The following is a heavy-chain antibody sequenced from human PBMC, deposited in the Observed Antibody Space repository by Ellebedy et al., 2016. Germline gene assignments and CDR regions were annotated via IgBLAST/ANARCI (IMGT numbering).Heavy chain of an antibody. J-gene: IGHJ5*02. Sequence: SETLSLTCTVSGGSVKTGSHSWIWIRQSPGKGLECIGYIYYSGDAKYNPSLESRVTISLDTSRTQFSLKLSSVTAADTSVYFCARRGYCDGGTCFSTPQIDLWGQGTLVTVSS. V-gene: IGHV4-61*01. CDR2: IYYSGDA. CDR1: GGSVKTGSHS. D-gene: IGHD2-15*01. CDR3: ARRGYCDGGTCFSTPQIDL.